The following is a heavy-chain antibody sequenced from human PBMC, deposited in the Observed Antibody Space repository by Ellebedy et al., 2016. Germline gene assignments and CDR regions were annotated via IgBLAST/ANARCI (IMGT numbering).Heavy chain of an antibody. V-gene: IGHV4-39*01. CDR3: SSYNWNYGSLFDY. J-gene: IGHJ4*02. D-gene: IGHD1-7*01. CDR1: GGSISSSSYY. Sequence: GSLRLSCTVSGGSISSSSYYWGWIRQPTGKGLEWIGRIYYSGSTYYNPSLKSRVTISVDTAKNQFSLKLSSVTAADTAVYDCSSYNWNYGSLFDYWGQGTLVTVSS. CDR2: IYYSGST.